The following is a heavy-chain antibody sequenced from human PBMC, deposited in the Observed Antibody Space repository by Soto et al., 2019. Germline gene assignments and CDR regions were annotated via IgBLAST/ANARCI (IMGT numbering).Heavy chain of an antibody. D-gene: IGHD3-22*01. CDR1: GYTFTSYG. CDR3: ARDRGSWRYYDSSGLNL. V-gene: IGHV1-18*04. Sequence: ASVKVSCKASGYTFTSYGISWVRQAPGQGLEWMGWISAYNGNTNYAQKLQGRVTMTTDTSTSTAYMELRSLRSDDTAVYYCARDRGSWRYYDSSGLNLWGQGTLVTVSS. J-gene: IGHJ5*02. CDR2: ISAYNGNT.